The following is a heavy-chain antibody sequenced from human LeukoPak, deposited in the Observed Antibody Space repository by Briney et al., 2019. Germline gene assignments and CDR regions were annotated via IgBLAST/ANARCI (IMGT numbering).Heavy chain of an antibody. Sequence: GGSLRLSCAASGFTFSSYGMHWVRQAPGKGLEWVAFIRYEGSNKYYADSVKGRFTISRDNSKNTLYLQMNSLRAEDTAVYYCAKDFYDAYYYGSGDNNYFDYWGQGTLVTVSS. V-gene: IGHV3-30*02. CDR3: AKDFYDAYYYGSGDNNYFDY. J-gene: IGHJ4*02. CDR2: IRYEGSNK. CDR1: GFTFSSYG. D-gene: IGHD3-10*01.